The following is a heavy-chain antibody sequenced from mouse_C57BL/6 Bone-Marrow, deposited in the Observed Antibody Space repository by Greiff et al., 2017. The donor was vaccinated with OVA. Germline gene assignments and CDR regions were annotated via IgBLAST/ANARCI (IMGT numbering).Heavy chain of an antibody. J-gene: IGHJ3*01. CDR3: ARATTVVDWFAY. CDR1: GFTFSDYY. CDR2: ISNGGGST. V-gene: IGHV5-12*01. Sequence: EVMLVESEGGLVQPGSSMKLSCAASGFTFSDYYMYWVRQTPEKRLEWVAYISNGGGSTYYPDTVKGRFTISRDNAKNTLYLQMSRLKSEDTAMYYCARATTVVDWFAYWGQGTLVTVSA. D-gene: IGHD1-1*01.